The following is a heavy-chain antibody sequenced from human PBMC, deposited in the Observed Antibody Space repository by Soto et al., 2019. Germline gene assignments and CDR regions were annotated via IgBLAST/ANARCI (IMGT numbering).Heavy chain of an antibody. D-gene: IGHD5-12*01. CDR3: ARDLGSGYDPGDY. V-gene: IGHV1-69*12. CDR2: IIPIFGTT. CDR1: GDIFSGYS. J-gene: IGHJ4*02. Sequence: QVQLVQSGAEVKKPGSSVKVSCKTSGDIFSGYSISWVRQAPGQGLEWMGGIIPIFGTTNYAQRFHGRVTITADESKRTVYMELYSLKSEDTAVYYCARDLGSGYDPGDYWGQGTLVTVSS.